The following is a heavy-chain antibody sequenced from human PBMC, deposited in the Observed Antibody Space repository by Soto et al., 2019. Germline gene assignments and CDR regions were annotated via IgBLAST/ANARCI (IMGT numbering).Heavy chain of an antibody. CDR3: ARQWLARTGYHYYGMDV. Sequence: PXACVTISGQGCGYRFTSSGIRWLRQMPGKGLEWMGIIYPGDSDTRYSPSFQGQVTISADKSISTAYLQWSSLKASYTAMYYCARQWLARTGYHYYGMDVMGQGTTGAVSS. V-gene: IGHV5-51*01. J-gene: IGHJ6*02. CDR2: IYPGDSDT. CDR1: GYRFTSSG. D-gene: IGHD5-12*01.